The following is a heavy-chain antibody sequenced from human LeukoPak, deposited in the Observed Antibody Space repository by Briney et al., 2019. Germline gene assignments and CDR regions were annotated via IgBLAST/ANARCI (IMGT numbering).Heavy chain of an antibody. CDR2: INHSGST. CDR1: GGSFSGYY. Sequence: SETLSLTCAVYGGSFSGYYWSWIRQPPGKGLEWIGEINHSGSTNYNPSLKSRVTMSVDTSKNQFSLKLSSVTAADTAVYYCAREGDFWSGYSPHDYMDVWGKGTTVTVSS. V-gene: IGHV4-34*01. J-gene: IGHJ6*03. D-gene: IGHD3-3*01. CDR3: AREGDFWSGYSPHDYMDV.